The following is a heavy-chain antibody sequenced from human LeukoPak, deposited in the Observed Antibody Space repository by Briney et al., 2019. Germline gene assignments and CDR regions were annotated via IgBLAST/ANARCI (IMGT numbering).Heavy chain of an antibody. J-gene: IGHJ6*02. CDR1: GFTFSSYA. D-gene: IGHD2-2*01. CDR3: ARDNIVVVPAAILEDFGYYYYGMDV. CDR2: ISGGGGST. Sequence: GGSLRLSCAASGFTFSSYAMSWVRQAPGKGLEWVSAISGGGGSTYYADSVKGRFTISRDNAKNSLYLQMNSLRAEDTAVYYCARDNIVVVPAAILEDFGYYYYGMDVWGQGTTVTVSS. V-gene: IGHV3-23*01.